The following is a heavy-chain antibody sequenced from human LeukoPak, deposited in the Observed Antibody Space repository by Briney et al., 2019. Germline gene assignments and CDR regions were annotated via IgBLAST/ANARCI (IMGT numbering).Heavy chain of an antibody. D-gene: IGHD3-22*01. CDR2: IYYSGST. CDR1: GGSISSGGYY. Sequence: SQTLSLTCTVSGGSISSGGYYWSWSRQHPGKGLEWIGYIYYSGSTYYNPSLKSRVTISVDTSKNQFSLKLSSVTAADTAVYYCARVEQGYYYDSSGYYSGYYYYMDVWGKGTTVNVSS. J-gene: IGHJ6*03. V-gene: IGHV4-31*03. CDR3: ARVEQGYYYDSSGYYSGYYYYMDV.